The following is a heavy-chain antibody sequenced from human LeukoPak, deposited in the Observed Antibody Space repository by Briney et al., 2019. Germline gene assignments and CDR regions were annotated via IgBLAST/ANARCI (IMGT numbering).Heavy chain of an antibody. J-gene: IGHJ6*03. D-gene: IGHD3-9*01. CDR1: GYTFTSYG. CDR3: ARARYYDILTGPNMDV. CDR2: ISAYNGNT. V-gene: IGHV1-18*01. Sequence: ASVKVSCEASGYTFTSYGISWVRQAPGQGLEWMGWISAYNGNTNYAQKLQGRVTMTTDTSTSTAYMELRSLRSDDTAVYYCARARYYDILTGPNMDVWGKGTTVTVSS.